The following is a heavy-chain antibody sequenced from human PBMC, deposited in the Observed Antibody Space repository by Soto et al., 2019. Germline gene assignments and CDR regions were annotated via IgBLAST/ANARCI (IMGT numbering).Heavy chain of an antibody. J-gene: IGHJ4*02. CDR1: GGTFSSYT. CDR2: IIPILGIA. V-gene: IGHV1-69*08. CDR3: SIDGSGAE. Sequence: QVQLVQSGAEVKKPGSSVKVSCKASGGTFSSYTISWVRQAPGQGLEWMGRIIPILGIANYAQKFQGRVTITAGKSTTKAYMELSSLKSEDTAVYYCSIDGSGAEGGQGTMVTVSS. D-gene: IGHD3-10*01.